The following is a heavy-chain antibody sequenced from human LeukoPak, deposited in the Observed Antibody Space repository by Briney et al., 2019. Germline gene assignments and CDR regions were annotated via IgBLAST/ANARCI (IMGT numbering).Heavy chain of an antibody. D-gene: IGHD6-13*01. CDR1: GFTFSSYW. CDR2: INSAESST. J-gene: IGHJ4*02. V-gene: IGHV3-74*01. Sequence: GGSLRLSCAASGFTFSSYWMHWVRQAPGKGLVWVSNINSAESSTNYADSVKGRFTISRDNAKSMLYLQMNSLRPEDTAVYYCARGAAAANDYWGQGTLVTVSS. CDR3: ARGAAAANDY.